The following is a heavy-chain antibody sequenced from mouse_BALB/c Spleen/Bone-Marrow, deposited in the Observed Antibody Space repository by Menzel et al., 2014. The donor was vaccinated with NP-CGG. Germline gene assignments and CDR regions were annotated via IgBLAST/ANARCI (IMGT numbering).Heavy chain of an antibody. CDR1: GYAFTNYL. D-gene: IGHD2-1*01. CDR3: ARRIYYAMGY. J-gene: IGHJ2*01. CDR2: LNPGSGGT. Sequence: QVQLKQSGAELVRPGNSVKVSCKASGYAFTNYLIEWIRQRPEQGLEWIGVLNPGSGGTNYNEKFKGKATLTADKSSSTAYMQLSSLTSDDSAVYFCARRIYYAMGYWGQGTALTVSS. V-gene: IGHV1-54*01.